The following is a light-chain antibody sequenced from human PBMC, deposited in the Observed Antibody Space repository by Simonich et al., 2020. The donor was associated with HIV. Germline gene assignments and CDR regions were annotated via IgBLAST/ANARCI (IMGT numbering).Light chain of an antibody. V-gene: IGKV1-33*01. CDR2: GAF. CDR3: QQYDNLPWT. J-gene: IGKJ1*01. CDR1: QVIYNY. Sequence: DIQMTQSPSSLSASVGDRVTITCQASQVIYNYLNWYQQKPGKAPKLLIHGAFNLETGVPSRFSGNGSGTHFTFTINSLQPEDVATYYCQQYDNLPWTFGQGTKVEIK.